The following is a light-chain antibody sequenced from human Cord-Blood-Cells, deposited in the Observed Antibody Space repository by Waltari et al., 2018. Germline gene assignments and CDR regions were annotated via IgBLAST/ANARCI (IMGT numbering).Light chain of an antibody. CDR3: CSYAGSYTYV. CDR1: SSHVGGYNS. Sequence: QSALTQPRSVSGSPGQSVTIPSAGTSSHVGGYNSVPCYHQHPAKAPQLMIYDVSKRPSGVPDRFSGSKSGNTASLPIPGLQAEDEADYYCCSYAGSYTYVFGTGTKVTVL. V-gene: IGLV2-11*01. J-gene: IGLJ1*01. CDR2: DVS.